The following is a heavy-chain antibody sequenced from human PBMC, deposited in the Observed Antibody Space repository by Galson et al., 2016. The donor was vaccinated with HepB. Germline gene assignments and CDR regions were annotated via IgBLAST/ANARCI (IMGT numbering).Heavy chain of an antibody. J-gene: IGHJ4*02. Sequence: ETLSLTCAVYGGSFSGSFNGYLWSWIRQPPGKGLEWIGEISHGGTVNYNPSLKSRVTISLYTSKNQIPLRLNSVTAADTAVYYCASRIQKGYSDFWTGTDYWGQGSLVTVAS. V-gene: IGHV4-34*01. CDR1: GGSFSGSF. D-gene: IGHD3-3*01. CDR2: ISHGGTV. CDR3: ASRIQKGYSDFWTGTDY.